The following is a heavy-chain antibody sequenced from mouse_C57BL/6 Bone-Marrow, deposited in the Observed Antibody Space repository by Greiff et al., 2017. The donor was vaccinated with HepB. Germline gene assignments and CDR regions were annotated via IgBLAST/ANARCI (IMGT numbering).Heavy chain of an antibody. D-gene: IGHD2-3*01. J-gene: IGHJ2*01. V-gene: IGHV5-15*01. CDR1: GFTFSDYG. CDR3: ARPIYDGYSYYFDY. CDR2: ISNLAYSI. Sequence: DVMLVESGGGLVQPGGSLKLSCAASGFTFSDYGMAWVRQAPRKGPEWVAFISNLAYSIYYADTVTGRFTISRENAKNTLYLEMSSLRSEDTAMYYCARPIYDGYSYYFDYWGQGTTLTVSS.